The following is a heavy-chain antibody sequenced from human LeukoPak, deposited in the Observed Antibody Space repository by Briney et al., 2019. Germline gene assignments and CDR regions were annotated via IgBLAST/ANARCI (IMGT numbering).Heavy chain of an antibody. V-gene: IGHV3-21*01. CDR1: GFTFSSYS. J-gene: IGHJ4*02. D-gene: IGHD6-19*01. Sequence: GGSLRLSCAASGFTFSSYSMNWVRQAPGKGLEWVSSISSSYIYYADSVKGRFTISRDNAKNSLYLQMNSLRAEDTAVYYCARVSSGWYVDYWGQGTLVTVSS. CDR3: ARVSSGWYVDY. CDR2: ISSSYI.